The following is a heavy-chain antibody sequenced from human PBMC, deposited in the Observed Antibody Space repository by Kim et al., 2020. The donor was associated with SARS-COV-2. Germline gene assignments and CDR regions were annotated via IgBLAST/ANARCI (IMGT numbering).Heavy chain of an antibody. Sequence: GGSLRLSCAASGFTFSSYWMSWVRQAPGKGLDWVANIKQDGSEKYYVDSVKGRFTISRDNAKNSLYLQMNSLRAEDTAVYYCAREGDGYNFPYYYGMDVWGQGTTVTVS. J-gene: IGHJ6*02. CDR3: AREGDGYNFPYYYGMDV. D-gene: IGHD5-12*01. CDR2: IKQDGSEK. CDR1: GFTFSSYW. V-gene: IGHV3-7*01.